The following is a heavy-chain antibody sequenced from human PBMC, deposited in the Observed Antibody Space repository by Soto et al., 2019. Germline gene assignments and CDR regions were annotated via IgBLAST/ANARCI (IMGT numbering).Heavy chain of an antibody. CDR2: INHSGST. J-gene: IGHJ5*02. Sequence: SETLSLTCAVYGGSFSGYYWSWIRQPPGKGLERIGEINHSGSTNYNPSLKSRVTISVGTSKNQFSLKLSSVTAADTAVYYCARSSRLSITGTTRRFDPWGQGTRVTVS. CDR3: ARSSRLSITGTTRRFDP. D-gene: IGHD1-7*01. CDR1: GGSFSGYY. V-gene: IGHV4-34*01.